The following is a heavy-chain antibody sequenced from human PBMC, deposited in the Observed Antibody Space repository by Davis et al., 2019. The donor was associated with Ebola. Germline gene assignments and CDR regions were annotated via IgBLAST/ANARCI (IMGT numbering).Heavy chain of an antibody. CDR1: GGSFSGYY. CDR2: INHSGST. D-gene: IGHD3-10*01. CDR3: ARVGSSYFDL. V-gene: IGHV4-34*01. Sequence: MPGGSLRLSCAVYGGSFSGYYWSWIRQPPGKGLEWIGEINHSGSTNYNPSLKSRVTISVDTSKNQFSLKLSSVTAADTAVYYCARVGSSYFDLWGRGTLVTVSS. J-gene: IGHJ2*01.